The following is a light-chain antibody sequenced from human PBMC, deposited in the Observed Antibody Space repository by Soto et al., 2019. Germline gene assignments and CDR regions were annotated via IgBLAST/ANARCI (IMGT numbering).Light chain of an antibody. J-gene: IGKJ2*01. V-gene: IGKV1-39*01. CDR2: AAS. CDR3: RQSYSTHPT. CDR1: QSISSY. Sequence: DIQMTQSPSSLSASVGDRVTITCRASQSISSYLNWYQQKPGKAPKLLIYAASSLQSGVPSRFSGSGSGTAITLTLSCLLYVDNATYCCRQSYSTHPTFGQGTKLEIK.